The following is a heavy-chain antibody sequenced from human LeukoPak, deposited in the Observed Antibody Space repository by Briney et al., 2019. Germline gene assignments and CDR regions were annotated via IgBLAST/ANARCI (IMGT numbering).Heavy chain of an antibody. Sequence: SVTVSFTASGGAFSSYAISWVRQAPGQGLEWMGGIIPIFGTANYAQKFQGKVTITADESTSTAYMELSSLRSGDTAVYYCARSKALRLDDIYYWGQGTLVTVSS. CDR1: GGAFSSYA. J-gene: IGHJ4*02. D-gene: IGHD3-9*01. V-gene: IGHV1-69*01. CDR2: IIPIFGTA. CDR3: ARSKALRLDDIYY.